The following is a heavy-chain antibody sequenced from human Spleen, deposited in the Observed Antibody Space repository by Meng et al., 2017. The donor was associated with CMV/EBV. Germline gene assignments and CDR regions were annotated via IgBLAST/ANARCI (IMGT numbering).Heavy chain of an antibody. V-gene: IGHV3-48*01. CDR1: GFTFSSYS. Sequence: GGSLRLSCAASGFTFSSYSMNWVRQAPGKGLEWVSYISSSSSTIYYADSVKGRFTISRDKAKNSLYLQMNSLRAEDTAVYYCAREQQPTRPGDYYGLDVWGQGTTVTVSS. CDR3: AREQQPTRPGDYYGLDV. CDR2: ISSSSSTI. D-gene: IGHD7-27*01. J-gene: IGHJ6*02.